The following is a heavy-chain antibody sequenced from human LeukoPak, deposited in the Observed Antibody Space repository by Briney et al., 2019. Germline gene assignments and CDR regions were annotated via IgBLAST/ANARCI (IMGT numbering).Heavy chain of an antibody. Sequence: GGSLRLSCAASGFTFSSYSMNWVRQAPGKGLEWVSSIGSSSSYIYYADSVKGRFTISRDNAKNSLYLQMNSLRAEDTAVYYCASPISRSSTSCYVYWGQGTLVTVSS. CDR3: ASPISRSSTSCYVY. CDR2: IGSSSSYI. J-gene: IGHJ4*02. V-gene: IGHV3-21*01. D-gene: IGHD2-2*01. CDR1: GFTFSSYS.